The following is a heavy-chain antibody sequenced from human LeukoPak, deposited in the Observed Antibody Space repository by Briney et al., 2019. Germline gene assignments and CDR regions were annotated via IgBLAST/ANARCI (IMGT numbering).Heavy chain of an antibody. V-gene: IGHV3-23*01. D-gene: IGHD2-2*01. Sequence: GGSLRLSCAASGFTFNTYAMSWVRQAPGKGLEWVSGISGSGSTTYYADSVKGRFTVSRDNSKNMLYLQMSSLRAEDTAVYYCAKDRDCTSSCCYFDYWAQGTLVTVSS. J-gene: IGHJ4*02. CDR1: GFTFNTYA. CDR2: ISGSGSTT. CDR3: AKDRDCTSSCCYFDY.